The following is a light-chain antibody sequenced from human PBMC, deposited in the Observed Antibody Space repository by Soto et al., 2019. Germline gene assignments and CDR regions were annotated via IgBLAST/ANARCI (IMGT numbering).Light chain of an antibody. CDR1: NIRSKS. V-gene: IGLV3-21*02. J-gene: IGLJ2*01. CDR2: DDG. CDR3: QVWDSNSDHVV. Sequence: SYELAQPPSVSVAPGQTARITCGGHNIRSKSVHWYQQRPDQAPVQVVYDDGDRPSWIPERFSGSNSGNTATLTISRVEAGDEADYYCQVWDSNSDHVVFGGGTKVTVL.